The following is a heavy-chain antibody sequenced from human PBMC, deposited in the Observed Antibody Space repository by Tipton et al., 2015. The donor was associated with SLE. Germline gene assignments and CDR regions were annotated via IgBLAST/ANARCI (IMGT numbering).Heavy chain of an antibody. CDR2: IFHSGIT. D-gene: IGHD6-19*01. CDR1: GASIGSGGYS. V-gene: IGHV4-30-2*01. Sequence: TLRLSCAVSGASIGSGGYSWNWIRQPPGKGLQWIGYIFHSGITYYNPSLKSRVTMSVDRSKNQFSLRLTSVTAADTAVYYCATELFRGYTSGWGPDYWGQGTLVTVSS. J-gene: IGHJ4*02. CDR3: ATELFRGYTSGWGPDY.